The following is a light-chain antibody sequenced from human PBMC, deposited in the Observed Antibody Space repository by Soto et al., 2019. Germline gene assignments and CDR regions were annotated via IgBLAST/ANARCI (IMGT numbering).Light chain of an antibody. CDR1: QSISTW. J-gene: IGKJ1*01. CDR3: QQYNNWLRT. CDR2: KAS. V-gene: IGKV1-5*03. Sequence: DIQMTQSPSTLSASVGDRVSITCLASQSISTWLAWYQQKPGKAPKLLIYKASTLKSGVPSRFSGSGSGTEFTLTISSLQSEDFAVYYCQQYNNWLRTFGHGTKVDIK.